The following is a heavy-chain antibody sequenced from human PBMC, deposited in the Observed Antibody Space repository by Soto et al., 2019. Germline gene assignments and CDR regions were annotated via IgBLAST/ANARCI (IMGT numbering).Heavy chain of an antibody. CDR3: ARSAGWYAIHA. Sequence: QVQLQESGPGLVKPSGTLSLTCAVSGDSVSSPYYWCWVRQPPGKGLEWIGEVFHTVTTSYNPSRRSRVTISMDKSINQFSLDLSSVTAADTAVYYCARSAGWYAIHAWGPGTLVIVSS. CDR1: GDSVSSPYY. CDR2: VFHTVTT. V-gene: IGHV4-4*02. J-gene: IGHJ5*02. D-gene: IGHD6-19*01.